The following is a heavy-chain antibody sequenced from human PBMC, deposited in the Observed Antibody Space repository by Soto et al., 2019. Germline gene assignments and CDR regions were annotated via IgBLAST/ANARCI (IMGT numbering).Heavy chain of an antibody. D-gene: IGHD3-22*01. CDR2: ISWNSGSI. J-gene: IGHJ4*02. CDR1: GFTFDDYA. V-gene: IGHV3-9*01. Sequence: GGSLRLSCAASGFTFDDYAMHWVRQAPGKGLEWVSGISWNSGSIGYADSVKGRFTISRDNAKNSLYLQMNSLRAEDTALYSCAASTYYYDSSGYPDYWGQGTLVTVSS. CDR3: AASTYYYDSSGYPDY.